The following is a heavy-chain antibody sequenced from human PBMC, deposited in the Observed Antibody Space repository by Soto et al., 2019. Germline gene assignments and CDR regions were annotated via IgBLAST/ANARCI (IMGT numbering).Heavy chain of an antibody. Sequence: GESLKISCAAAGFTFSSYGMHWVRQAPGKGLEWVAVIWYDGSNKYYADSVKGRFTISRDNSKNTLYLQMNSLRAEDTAVYYCARVAAAMANDYWGQGTLVTVSS. CDR3: ARVAAAMANDY. J-gene: IGHJ4*02. CDR1: GFTFSSYG. CDR2: IWYDGSNK. V-gene: IGHV3-33*01. D-gene: IGHD6-13*01.